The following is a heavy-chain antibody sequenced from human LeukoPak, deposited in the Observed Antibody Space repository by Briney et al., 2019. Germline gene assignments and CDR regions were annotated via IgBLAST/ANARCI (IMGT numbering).Heavy chain of an antibody. CDR1: GFTFSSYG. CDR2: IRSYSSYI. D-gene: IGHD2-21*01. J-gene: IGHJ6*03. V-gene: IGHV3-21*01. Sequence: GGSLRLSCAASGFTFSSYGMSWVRQAPGKGLEWVASIRSYSSYIHYADSVKGRFTISRDDAKKSLDLQMNSLRAEDTAVYFCARYSEVYYYVDVWGAGTTVIVSS. CDR3: ARYSEVYYYVDV.